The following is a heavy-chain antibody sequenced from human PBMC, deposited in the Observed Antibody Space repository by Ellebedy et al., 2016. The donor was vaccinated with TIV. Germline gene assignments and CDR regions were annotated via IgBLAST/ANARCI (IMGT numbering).Heavy chain of an antibody. CDR1: GFIFSNYG. CDR2: IWSDGSYK. J-gene: IGHJ3*02. V-gene: IGHV3-33*01. D-gene: IGHD7-27*01. CDR3: VIRTGLDTFDI. Sequence: GESLKISXAASGFIFSNYGMHWVRQAPGKGLEWAAVIWSDGSYKYYVDSVKGRSTISRDNSKNTVYLQMNSLRAEDTALYYCVIRTGLDTFDIWGQGTMVTVSS.